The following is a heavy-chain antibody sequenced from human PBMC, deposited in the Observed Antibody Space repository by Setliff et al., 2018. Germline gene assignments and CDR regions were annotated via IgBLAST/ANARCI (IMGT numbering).Heavy chain of an antibody. CDR3: ARGLYDSGRTPFQH. Sequence: ASVKVSCKASKNTFTGYHMNWARQAPGQRPEWMGWINPKSGGANSAQKFQGRVTMTRDTSISTAYMELSRLRSDDTAVYYCARGLYDSGRTPFQHWGQGTLVTVSS. D-gene: IGHD3-10*01. J-gene: IGHJ1*01. CDR2: INPKSGGA. V-gene: IGHV1-2*02. CDR1: KNTFTGYH.